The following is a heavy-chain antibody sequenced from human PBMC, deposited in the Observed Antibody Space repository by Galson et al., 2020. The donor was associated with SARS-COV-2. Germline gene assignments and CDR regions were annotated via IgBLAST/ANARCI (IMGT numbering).Heavy chain of an antibody. CDR2: IYYSGST. CDR3: ARLSLGTYYYDSSGYYASQDAFDI. CDR1: GGSIGTYY. V-gene: IGHV4-59*08. J-gene: IGHJ3*02. D-gene: IGHD3-22*01. Sequence: ETSETLSLTCTVSGGSIGTYYWSCIRQPPGKGLAWIGYIYYSGSTNYNPSLKSRVTISVDTSKNQFSLKLSSVTAADTAVYYCARLSLGTYYYDSSGYYASQDAFDIWGQGTMVTVSS.